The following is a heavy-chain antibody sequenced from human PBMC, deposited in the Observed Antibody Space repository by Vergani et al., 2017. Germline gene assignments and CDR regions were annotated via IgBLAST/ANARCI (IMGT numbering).Heavy chain of an antibody. CDR2: IRYDGSNK. CDR1: GFTFSSYG. Sequence: QVQLVESGGGVVQPGRSLRLSCAASGFTFSSYGMHWVRQAPGKGLEWVAFIRYDGSNKYYADSVKGRFTISRDNSKNTLYLQMNSLRAEDTAVYYCAKAPLGYCSTTSCYTLFFDYWGQGTLVTVSS. J-gene: IGHJ4*02. D-gene: IGHD2-2*02. CDR3: AKAPLGYCSTTSCYTLFFDY. V-gene: IGHV3-30*02.